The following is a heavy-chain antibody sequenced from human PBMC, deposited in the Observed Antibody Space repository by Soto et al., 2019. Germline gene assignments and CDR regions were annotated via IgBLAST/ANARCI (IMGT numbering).Heavy chain of an antibody. CDR2: ISYDGSNK. V-gene: IGHV3-30*03. Sequence: GGSLTLSCVASGFTFSSYVMHWVRQAPGKGLEWVADISYDGSNKYYADSVKGRFTISRDNSNNTLYLQMNSLRAEDTAVYYCARDLGLRFLEWLMYMDVWDKGTTVTVSS. D-gene: IGHD3-3*01. CDR1: GFTFSSYV. J-gene: IGHJ6*03. CDR3: ARDLGLRFLEWLMYMDV.